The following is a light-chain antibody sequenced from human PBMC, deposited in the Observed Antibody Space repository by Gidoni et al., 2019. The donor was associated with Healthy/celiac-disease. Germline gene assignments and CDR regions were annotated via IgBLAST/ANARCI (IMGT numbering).Light chain of an antibody. CDR2: GAS. Sequence: EIVMTQSPATPSVSPGERATLSCRARQSVSSNLAWYQQQHGQAPSLLIYGASTRATGIPARFSGSGSGTEFTLTISSLQSEDFAVYSCQQYNNWPPGYTFGQGTKLEIK. CDR3: QQYNNWPPGYT. CDR1: QSVSSN. V-gene: IGKV3-15*01. J-gene: IGKJ2*01.